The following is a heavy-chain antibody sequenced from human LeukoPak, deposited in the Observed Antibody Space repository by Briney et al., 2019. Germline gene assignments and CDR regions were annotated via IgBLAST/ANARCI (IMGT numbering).Heavy chain of an antibody. Sequence: SQTLSLTCTFSGGSPSSYYWSWIRQPASQGLEWIGRIYTSGSTNYNPSLKSRVTMSVDTSKNQFSLKLSSVTAADTAVYYCARGHDTINFDYWGQGTLVTVSS. CDR3: ARGHDTINFDY. J-gene: IGHJ4*02. V-gene: IGHV4-4*07. D-gene: IGHD5-24*01. CDR2: IYTSGST. CDR1: GGSPSSYY.